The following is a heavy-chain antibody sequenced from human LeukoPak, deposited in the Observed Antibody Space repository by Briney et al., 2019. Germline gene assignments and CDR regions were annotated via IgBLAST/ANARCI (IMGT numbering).Heavy chain of an antibody. Sequence: GGSLRLSCAASGFTFSNYGMHWVRQAPGKGLEWVAVISYDGTNKYYVDSVKGRFTISRDNSKNTLYLQMNSLRAEDTADYYCAKALLHYYDSSGCNYWGQGTLVTVSS. CDR2: ISYDGTNK. D-gene: IGHD3-22*01. CDR3: AKALLHYYDSSGCNY. V-gene: IGHV3-30*18. CDR1: GFTFSNYG. J-gene: IGHJ4*02.